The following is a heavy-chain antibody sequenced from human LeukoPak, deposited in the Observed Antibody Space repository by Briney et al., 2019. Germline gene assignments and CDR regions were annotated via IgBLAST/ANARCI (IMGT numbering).Heavy chain of an antibody. CDR1: GFTFSDHW. J-gene: IGHJ4*02. CDR3: VRGVGGSSYLDY. Sequence: GGSLRLSCAASGFTFSDHWMHWVRHVPGKGLVWVSRIKTDGSWTNDADSVKGRFTISRDNAENTLYLQMNSLRVEDTAVYYCVRGVGGSSYLDYWGQGALVTVSP. CDR2: IKTDGSWT. V-gene: IGHV3-74*01. D-gene: IGHD3-16*01.